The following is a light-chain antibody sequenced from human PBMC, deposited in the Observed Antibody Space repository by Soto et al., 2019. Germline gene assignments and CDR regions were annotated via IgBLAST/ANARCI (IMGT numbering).Light chain of an antibody. CDR1: HSLSREF. J-gene: IGKJ2*01. CDR2: QTS. CDR3: QNYGGSPAYT. V-gene: IGKV3-20*01. Sequence: EIVMTQSPATLSVSPGERATLSCRGSHSLSREFLAWYQQKPGQAPRLLMYQTSSRSSGVPDRFSGSGSGTDVTRTSSGLEPVDSAVYYCQNYGGSPAYTVGQGTKLEI.